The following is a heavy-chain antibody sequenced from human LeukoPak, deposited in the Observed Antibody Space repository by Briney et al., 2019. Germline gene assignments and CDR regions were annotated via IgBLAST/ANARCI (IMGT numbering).Heavy chain of an antibody. D-gene: IGHD5-12*01. J-gene: IGHJ6*02. CDR2: IYYSGST. CDR1: GGSISSSSFY. CDR3: AREGRFVTGYSGYDYYYYYGMDV. V-gene: IGHV4-39*07. Sequence: PSEALSLTCTVSGGSISSSSFYWGWIRQPPGKGLEWIGSIYYSGSTYYNPSLKSRVTISVDTSKNQFSLKLSSVTAADTAVYYCAREGRFVTGYSGYDYYYYYGMDVWGQGTTVTVSS.